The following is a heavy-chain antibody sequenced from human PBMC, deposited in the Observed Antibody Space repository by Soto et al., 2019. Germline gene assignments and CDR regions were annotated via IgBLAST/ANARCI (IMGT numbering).Heavy chain of an antibody. CDR2: ISTYTGNT. CDR1: GYTFTNYD. CDR3: ARGYYYGSGRPTPGGMDV. V-gene: IGHV1-18*01. D-gene: IGHD3-10*01. J-gene: IGHJ6*02. Sequence: QVHLVQSGAEVKKPGASVKVSCKASGYTFTNYDINWVRQAPGQGLEWMGWISTYTGNTNYAQKHQGRVTRTTDTSTSTAYMELRSLRSDDTAVYYCARGYYYGSGRPTPGGMDVWGQGTTVTVSS.